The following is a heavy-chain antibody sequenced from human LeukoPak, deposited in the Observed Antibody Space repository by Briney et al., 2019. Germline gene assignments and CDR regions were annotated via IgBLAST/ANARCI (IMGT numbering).Heavy chain of an antibody. D-gene: IGHD2-8*02. Sequence: GGSLRLSCATSGFILSNDWMHWVRQAPGKGLVWVSRINNDGSSTTYADSVKGRFTISRDNARNTLYLQMNGLRAEDTAVYYCARDGISCTGGHCYFASWGQGTLVTVSS. V-gene: IGHV3-74*01. CDR1: GFILSNDW. J-gene: IGHJ4*02. CDR2: INNDGSST. CDR3: ARDGISCTGGHCYFAS.